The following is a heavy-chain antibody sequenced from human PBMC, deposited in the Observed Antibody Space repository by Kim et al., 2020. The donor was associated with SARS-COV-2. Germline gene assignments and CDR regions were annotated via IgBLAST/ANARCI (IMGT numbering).Heavy chain of an antibody. D-gene: IGHD3-22*01. CDR3: ARDLGKYYYDSSGYYPRFDY. Sequence: RFTITRDNAKNSLYLQMNSLRAEDTAVYYCARDLGKYYYDSSGYYPRFDYWGQGTLVTVSS. V-gene: IGHV3-11*06. J-gene: IGHJ4*02.